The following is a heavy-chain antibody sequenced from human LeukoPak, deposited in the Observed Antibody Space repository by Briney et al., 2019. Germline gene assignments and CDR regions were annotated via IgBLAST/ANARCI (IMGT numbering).Heavy chain of an antibody. Sequence: SSETLSLTCTVSGASISSSSYFWGWIRQPPGKGLEWIGTIYYSGSPYYNPSFKSRVTISVDASKNQFSLKLNSVTAADTAVYYCAVAGARYSDTGGLYASDFWGRGTMVTVSS. CDR2: IYYSGSP. V-gene: IGHV4-39*01. J-gene: IGHJ3*01. CDR1: GASISSSSYF. CDR3: AVAGARYSDTGGLYASDF. D-gene: IGHD2-8*02.